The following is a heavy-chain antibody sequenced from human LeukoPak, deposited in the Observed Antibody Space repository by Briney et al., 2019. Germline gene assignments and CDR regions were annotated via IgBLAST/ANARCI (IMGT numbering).Heavy chain of an antibody. CDR1: RFTFSSFA. CDR3: SKERFVFCSGYPNWLDA. J-gene: IGHJ5*02. Sequence: AGSLRLSCAASRFTFSSFAMSWVRQAPGKGLEWVSTISGSGGSTYYADSVKGRFTISRDNSTNTLYLQMNSLRAEDTAVFYCSKERFVFCSGYPNWLDAWGQGTLVTVSS. CDR2: ISGSGGST. V-gene: IGHV3-23*01. D-gene: IGHD3-3*01.